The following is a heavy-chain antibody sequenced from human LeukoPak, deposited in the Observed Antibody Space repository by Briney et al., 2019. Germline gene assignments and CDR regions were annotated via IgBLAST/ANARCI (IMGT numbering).Heavy chain of an antibody. Sequence: GGSLRLSCAASAFTFSDYYMSWVRQAPGKGLEWVANIQQDGNEKYYVDSAKGRFTISRDNAKNSLYLQMNSLRVEDTAVYYCASRIVGTPDYFDYWGQGTLVTVSS. CDR1: AFTFSDYY. CDR3: ASRIVGTPDYFDY. J-gene: IGHJ4*02. CDR2: IQQDGNEK. D-gene: IGHD1-26*01. V-gene: IGHV3-7*01.